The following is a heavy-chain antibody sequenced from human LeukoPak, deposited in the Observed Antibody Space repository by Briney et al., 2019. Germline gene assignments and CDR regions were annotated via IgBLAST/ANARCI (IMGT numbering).Heavy chain of an antibody. CDR1: GITFSKYW. CDR3: ARDLGHSGYDLYDY. J-gene: IGHJ4*02. CDR2: MKHDGNEK. D-gene: IGHD5-12*01. V-gene: IGHV3-7*01. Sequence: GGSLRLSCVDSGITFSKYWMNWVHQGPGKGLEWVANMKHDGNEKHYVDSVEGRFTISRDNAKSSLYLQMNNLRAEDTAVYYCARDLGHSGYDLYDYWGQGTLVTVSS.